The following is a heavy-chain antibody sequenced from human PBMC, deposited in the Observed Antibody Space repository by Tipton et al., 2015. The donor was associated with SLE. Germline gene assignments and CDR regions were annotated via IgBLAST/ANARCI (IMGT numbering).Heavy chain of an antibody. CDR3: ARGGSYCTNGVCSDYFDY. CDR2: INHRGST. Sequence: TLSLTCAVYGGSFSGYYWSWIRQPPGKGLEWIGQINHRGSTNYNPSLKSRVTISIDTSKNQFSLKLSSVTAADTAVYYCARGGSYCTNGVCSDYFDYWGQGTLVTVSS. V-gene: IGHV4-34*01. D-gene: IGHD2-8*01. J-gene: IGHJ4*02. CDR1: GGSFSGYY.